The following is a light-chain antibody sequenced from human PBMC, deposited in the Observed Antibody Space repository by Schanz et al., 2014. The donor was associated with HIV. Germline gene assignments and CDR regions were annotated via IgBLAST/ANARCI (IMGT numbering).Light chain of an antibody. CDR3: QYFGNSGGT. V-gene: IGKV3-20*01. CDR2: GAS. Sequence: EIVMTQSPATLSVSPGERATLSCRASQSVSSNLAWYQQKPGQAPRLLIYGASSRATGIPDRFSGSGSGTDFTLTISRLEPEDFAVYFCQYFGNSGGTFGGGTKVESK. J-gene: IGKJ4*01. CDR1: QSVSSN.